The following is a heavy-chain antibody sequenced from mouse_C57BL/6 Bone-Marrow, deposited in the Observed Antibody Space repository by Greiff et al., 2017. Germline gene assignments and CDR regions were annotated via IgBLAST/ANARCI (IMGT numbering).Heavy chain of an antibody. CDR3: ARHAGRLL. D-gene: IGHD2-3*01. CDR2: ISGGGGNT. Sequence: VQLVESGGGLVKPGGSLKLSCAASGFTFSSSTMSWVRQTPEKRLEWVATISGGGGNTYSPDSVKGRFTISRGNAKITRYLQMSRLRSEYTALYYCARHAGRLLWGQGTTLTGSS. CDR1: GFTFSSST. V-gene: IGHV5-9*01. J-gene: IGHJ2*01.